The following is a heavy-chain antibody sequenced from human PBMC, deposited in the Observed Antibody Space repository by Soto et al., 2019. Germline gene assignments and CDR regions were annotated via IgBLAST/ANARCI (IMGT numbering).Heavy chain of an antibody. Sequence: SETXSLTCAVYGGSFSGYYWSWIRQPPGKGLEWIGEINHSGSTNYNPSLKSRVTISVDTSKNQFSLKLSSVTAADTAVYYCARAYYYDSSGYYYWGQGTLVTVSS. CDR3: ARAYYYDSSGYYY. CDR1: GGSFSGYY. J-gene: IGHJ4*02. CDR2: INHSGST. V-gene: IGHV4-34*01. D-gene: IGHD3-22*01.